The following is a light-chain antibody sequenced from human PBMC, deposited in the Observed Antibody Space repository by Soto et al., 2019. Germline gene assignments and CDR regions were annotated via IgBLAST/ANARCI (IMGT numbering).Light chain of an antibody. CDR3: QQYNSYSRYT. Sequence: DIQMTQSPSTLSATVGDRVTITCRASQSISSSLAWYQQKPGKAPKLLIYKASSLESGVPSRFSGSGSGTEFTLTISSLQPHDFATYYCQQYNSYSRYTFGQGTKLEIK. CDR1: QSISSS. J-gene: IGKJ2*01. V-gene: IGKV1-5*03. CDR2: KAS.